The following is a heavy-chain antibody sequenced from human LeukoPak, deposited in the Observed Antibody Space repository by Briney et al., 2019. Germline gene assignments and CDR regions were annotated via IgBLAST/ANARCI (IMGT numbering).Heavy chain of an antibody. CDR1: GYIFTGYF. D-gene: IGHD2-8*01. V-gene: IGHV1-2*02. CDR2: INPNSGVT. J-gene: IGHJ4*02. Sequence: GASVKVSCKASGYIFTGYFMHWVRQAPGQGLEWMGWINPNSGVTMNAQKFQGRVTMTRDTSISTAYMDLTSLRSDDTAVYYCARGYCTNGLCYIFDYWGQGALVTVSP. CDR3: ARGYCTNGLCYIFDY.